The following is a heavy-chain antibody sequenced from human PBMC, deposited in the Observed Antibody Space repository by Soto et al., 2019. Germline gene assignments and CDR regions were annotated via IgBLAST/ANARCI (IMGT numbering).Heavy chain of an antibody. D-gene: IGHD4-17*01. V-gene: IGHV3-74*01. Sequence: EVQLVESGGGLVQPGGSLRLSCTASGFTFSNYWMHWVRQVPGKGLVWVSRINSDGSNTIYADSVKGRFTISTDNAKNTLYLQMNSLRAEDTAVYYCARAVTRFYGMDVWGQGTTVTVSS. CDR3: ARAVTRFYGMDV. J-gene: IGHJ6*02. CDR2: INSDGSNT. CDR1: GFTFSNYW.